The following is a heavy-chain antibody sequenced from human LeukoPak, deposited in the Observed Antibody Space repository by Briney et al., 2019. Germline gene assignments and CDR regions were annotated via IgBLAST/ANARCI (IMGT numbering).Heavy chain of an antibody. CDR1: GGSISSGDYY. V-gene: IGHV4-30-4*08. Sequence: SQTLSLTCTVSGGSISSGDYYWSWIRQPPGKGLGWIGYIYYSGSTYYNPSLKSRVTISVDTSKNQFSLKLSSVTAADTAVYYCARAPSYGLHWYFDLWGRGTLVTVSS. J-gene: IGHJ2*01. D-gene: IGHD5-18*01. CDR2: IYYSGST. CDR3: ARAPSYGLHWYFDL.